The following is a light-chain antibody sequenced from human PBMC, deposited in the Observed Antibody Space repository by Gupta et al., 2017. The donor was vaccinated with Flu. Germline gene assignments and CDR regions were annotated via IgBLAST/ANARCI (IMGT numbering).Light chain of an antibody. CDR3: QVWHISSDHLRV. J-gene: IGLJ2*01. CDR1: NMGRKS. Sequence: SYVLTQPPSVSVAPGRTAKITCGGDNMGRKSVHWYQQKPGQAPLVVVYDDSDRPSGIPERFSGSNSGNTATLTISTVEAGDEAEYYCQVWHISSDHLRVFGGGTKLTVL. V-gene: IGLV3-21*02. CDR2: DDS.